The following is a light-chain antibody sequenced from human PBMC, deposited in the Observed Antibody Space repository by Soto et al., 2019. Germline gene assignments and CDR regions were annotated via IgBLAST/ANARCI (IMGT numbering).Light chain of an antibody. J-gene: IGLJ1*01. CDR1: SKYVGGYNY. CDR3: CSYAGGYIYV. CDR2: DVT. Sequence: QSALAQPPSVSGSPGQSVTISCTGTSKYVGGYNYVSWYQQHPGKAPRLMIYDVTKRPSGVPDRFSGSKSDNTASLTISGLQAEDEADYYCCSYAGGYIYVFGTGTKVTVL. V-gene: IGLV2-11*01.